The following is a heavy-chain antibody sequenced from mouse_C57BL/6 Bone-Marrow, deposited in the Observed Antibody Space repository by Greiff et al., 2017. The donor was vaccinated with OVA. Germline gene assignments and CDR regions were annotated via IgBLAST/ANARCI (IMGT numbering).Heavy chain of an antibody. D-gene: IGHD1-1*01. V-gene: IGHV14-2*01. J-gene: IGHJ2*01. CDR2: IDPEDGET. CDR1: GFNIKDYY. CDR3: ARRGITTVVPYFDD. Sequence: EVKLMESGAELVKPGASVKLSCTASGFNIKDYYMHWVKQRTEQGLEWIGRIDPEDGETKYAPKFQGKATITADPSSNTAYLQLSSLTSEDTAVYYCARRGITTVVPYFDDWGQGTTLTVSS.